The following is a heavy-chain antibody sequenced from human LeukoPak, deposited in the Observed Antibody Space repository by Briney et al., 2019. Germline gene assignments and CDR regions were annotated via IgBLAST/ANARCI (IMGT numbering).Heavy chain of an antibody. CDR3: ARDRATIVDY. V-gene: IGHV3-30*04. CDR2: ISYDGSNK. CDR1: GFTFSSYA. Sequence: GRSLRLSCAASGFTFSSYAMHWVRQAPGKGLEWVAVISYDGSNKYYADSVKGRFTISRDNSKNTLYLQMSSLRAEDTAVYYCARDRATIVDYWGQGTLVTVSS. D-gene: IGHD5-12*01. J-gene: IGHJ4*02.